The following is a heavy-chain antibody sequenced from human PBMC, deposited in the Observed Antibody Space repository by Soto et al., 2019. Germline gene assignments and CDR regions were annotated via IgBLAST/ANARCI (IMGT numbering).Heavy chain of an antibody. D-gene: IGHD4-17*01. Sequence: QVQLQESGPGLVKPSQTLSLTCTVSGGSISSGGYYWSWIRQHPGKGLEWIGYIYYSGSNYYKPSLKSRVTISVDTSKNQFSLKLSSVTAADTAVYYCARDGYDYGDYVPDYWGQGTLVNVSS. CDR1: GGSISSGGYY. CDR3: ARDGYDYGDYVPDY. J-gene: IGHJ4*02. V-gene: IGHV4-31*03. CDR2: IYYSGSN.